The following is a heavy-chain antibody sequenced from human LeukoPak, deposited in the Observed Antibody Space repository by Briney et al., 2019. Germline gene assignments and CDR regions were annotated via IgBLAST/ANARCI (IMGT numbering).Heavy chain of an antibody. CDR1: GFTFSSHW. V-gene: IGHV3-7*01. J-gene: IGHJ4*02. Sequence: GGSLRLSCGASGFTFSSHWMSWVRQAPGKGLEWVANIKLDGSEKYYVDSVKGRFTISRDNAKNSLYLQMNSLRAEDTAVYSCARFPTHYYFDYWGQGTLVTVSS. CDR2: IKLDGSEK. CDR3: ARFPTHYYFDY.